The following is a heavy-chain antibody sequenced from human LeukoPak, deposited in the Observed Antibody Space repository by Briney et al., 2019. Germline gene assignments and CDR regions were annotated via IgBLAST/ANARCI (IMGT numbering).Heavy chain of an antibody. V-gene: IGHV4-59*01. CDR2: IYYSGST. Sequence: SETLSLTCTVSGDSISSYYWSWIRQPPGKGLEWIGYIYYSGSTNYNPSLKSRVTLSVDTSKNQFSLKLSSVTAADTAVYYCARGLTGWAPGFDYWGQGTLVTVSS. CDR1: GDSISSYY. D-gene: IGHD3-9*01. CDR3: ARGLTGWAPGFDY. J-gene: IGHJ4*02.